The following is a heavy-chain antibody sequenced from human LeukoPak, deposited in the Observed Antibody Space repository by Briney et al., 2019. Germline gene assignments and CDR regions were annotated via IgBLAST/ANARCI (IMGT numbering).Heavy chain of an antibody. CDR3: ARVLLGGPVDY. Sequence: SETLSLTCTVSGGSISSGSYYWSWIRQPAGKGLEWIGRIYTSGSTNYNPSLKSRVTISVDTSKNQFSLKLSSVTAADTAVYYWARVLLGGPVDYWAREPWSPSPQ. CDR1: GGSISSGSYY. D-gene: IGHD3-10*01. CDR2: IYTSGST. V-gene: IGHV4-61*02. J-gene: IGHJ4*02.